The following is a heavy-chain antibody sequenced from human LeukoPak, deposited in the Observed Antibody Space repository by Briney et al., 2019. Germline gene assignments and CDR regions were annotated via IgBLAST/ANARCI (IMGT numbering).Heavy chain of an antibody. CDR3: ARGGNVYGDYPLLGFDY. D-gene: IGHD4-17*01. CDR2: IGHDGSNR. CDR1: GFTFSSNV. J-gene: IGHJ4*02. Sequence: PGGSLRLSCAASGFTFSSNVMSWVRQAPGKGLEWVAVIGHDGSNRYYADSVKGRFTISRDNSENTLYLQMNSLRGDDTAVYYCARGGNVYGDYPLLGFDYWGQGTLVTVSS. V-gene: IGHV3-30-3*01.